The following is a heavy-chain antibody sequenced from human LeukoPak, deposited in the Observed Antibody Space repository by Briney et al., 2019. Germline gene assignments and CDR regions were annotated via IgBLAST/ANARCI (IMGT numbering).Heavy chain of an antibody. CDR1: GFTFSSYG. D-gene: IGHD6-13*01. CDR2: ISGSGGST. Sequence: GGALRLSCAASGFTFSSYGMSWVGQAPGKGLEGVSAISGSGGSTYYADSVKGRFTISRDNSKNTLYLQMNSLRAEDTAVYYCAKESPQQLVRGAFDIWGQGTMVTVSS. V-gene: IGHV3-23*01. CDR3: AKESPQQLVRGAFDI. J-gene: IGHJ3*02.